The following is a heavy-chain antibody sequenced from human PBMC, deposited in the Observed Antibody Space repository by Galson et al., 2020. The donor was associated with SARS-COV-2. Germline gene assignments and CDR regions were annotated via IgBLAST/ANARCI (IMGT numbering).Heavy chain of an antibody. CDR3: VRQLEVWFGDLVDRLHSDY. D-gene: IGHD3-10*01. CDR2: ISSRSNYI. CDR1: GFDFNNST. J-gene: IGHJ4*02. Sequence: NSGGSLRLSCAGSGFDFNNSTMNWVRQAPGKGLEWVAFISSRSNYISYADSVQGRFSIFRDNTKKSVYLQMNNLRAEDTALYFCVRQLEVWFGDLVDRLHSDYWGQGARVTVSS. V-gene: IGHV3-21*01.